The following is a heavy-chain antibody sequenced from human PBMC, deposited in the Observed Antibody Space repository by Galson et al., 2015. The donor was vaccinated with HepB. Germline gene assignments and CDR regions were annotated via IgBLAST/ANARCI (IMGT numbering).Heavy chain of an antibody. J-gene: IGHJ4*02. D-gene: IGHD6-19*01. CDR3: ARQGISVATSFDL. CDR2: ISSSSSYT. V-gene: IGHV3-11*03. Sequence: SLRLSCAASGFTFSDYYMSWIRQAPGKGLEWVSSISSSSSYTNYADSVKGRFTISRDNAKNSLYLQMNNLRAEDTAVYYCARQGISVATSFDLWGQGILATVSS. CDR1: GFTFSDYY.